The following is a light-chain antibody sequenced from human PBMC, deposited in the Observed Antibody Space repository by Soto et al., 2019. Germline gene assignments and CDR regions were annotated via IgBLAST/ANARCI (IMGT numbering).Light chain of an antibody. CDR3: MQATQVRPYT. Sequence: DIVMTQTPLSSPVTLGQPASISCSSSQSIVHSDGNTYWSWLQQRTGQPPRLLNYQVSNRFSGVPERFSGSGAGTDFALKISRVEAEDVGVYYCMQATQVRPYTFGQGTKLEIK. V-gene: IGKV2-24*01. J-gene: IGKJ2*01. CDR2: QVS. CDR1: QSIVHSDGNTY.